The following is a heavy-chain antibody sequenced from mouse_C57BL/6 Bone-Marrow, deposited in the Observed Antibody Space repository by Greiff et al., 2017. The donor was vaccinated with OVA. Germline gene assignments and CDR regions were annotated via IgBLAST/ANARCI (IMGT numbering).Heavy chain of an antibody. CDR3: TTWDDRDY. D-gene: IGHD4-1*01. CDR1: GFNIKDDY. CDR2: IDPENGDT. V-gene: IGHV14-4*01. J-gene: IGHJ2*01. Sequence: EVQLQQSGAELVRPGASVKLSCTASGFNIKDDYMHWVKQRPEQGLEWIGWIDPENGDTEYASKFQGKATITADTSSITAYLQLSSLTSEDTAVYYCTTWDDRDYWGQGTTLTVSS.